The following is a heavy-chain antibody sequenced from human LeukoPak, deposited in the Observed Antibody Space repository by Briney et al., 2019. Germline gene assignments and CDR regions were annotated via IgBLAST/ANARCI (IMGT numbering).Heavy chain of an antibody. CDR1: GYSVNAYN. J-gene: IGHJ4*02. V-gene: IGHV1-2*02. D-gene: IGHD3-9*01. CDR3: AREYILTRYYGDF. Sequence: ASVKVSCKTSGYSVNAYNMHWVRQAPGQGLEWMGWVNHKRGAANYAQKFQGRVSMTWDMSISTAYMELRRLRSDDTAVYYCAREYILTRYYGDFWGQGTLVTVSS. CDR2: VNHKRGAA.